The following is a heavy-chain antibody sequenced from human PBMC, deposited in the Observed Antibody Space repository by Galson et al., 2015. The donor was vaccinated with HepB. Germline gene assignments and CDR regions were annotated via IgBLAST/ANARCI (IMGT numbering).Heavy chain of an antibody. V-gene: IGHV3-53*01. D-gene: IGHD5-18*01. Sequence: SLRLSCAASGFTVSSNYMSWVRQAPGKGLEWVSIIYSGGRTYYVAYVKGRFTISRDNSKNTVFLQMNSLRAEDTAVYYCARGETPMLIDYWGQGTLVTVSS. CDR2: IYSGGRT. J-gene: IGHJ4*02. CDR1: GFTVSSNY. CDR3: ARGETPMLIDY.